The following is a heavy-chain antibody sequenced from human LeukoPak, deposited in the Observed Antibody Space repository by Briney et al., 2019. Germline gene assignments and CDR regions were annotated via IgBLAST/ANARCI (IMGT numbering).Heavy chain of an antibody. D-gene: IGHD1-26*01. J-gene: IGHJ3*01. Sequence: SETLSLTCTVSGGSISSSNYYWGWIRQPPGKGMEWVGSIYYSGNTYYNRSRKRRVNISVETSKNQFALRMTTVNAADTAVYYCAPFKGGSFDFWGQGTMVTVPS. CDR3: APFKGGSFDF. CDR1: GGSISSSNYY. CDR2: IYYSGNT. V-gene: IGHV4-39*01.